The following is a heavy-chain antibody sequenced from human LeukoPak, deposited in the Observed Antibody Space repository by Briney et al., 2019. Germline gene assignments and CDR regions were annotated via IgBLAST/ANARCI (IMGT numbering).Heavy chain of an antibody. V-gene: IGHV3-7*01. CDR3: ARVRGTYNYYGMDV. Sequence: GGSLRLSCAASGFALSSHWMTWVRQVPGRGPEWVANVNRDGSETYYLDSVKGRFTISKDNAKNSLYLQMNSLRAEDTAVYYCARVRGTYNYYGMDVWAKGPRSPSP. CDR1: GFALSSHW. J-gene: IGHJ6*02. CDR2: VNRDGSET. D-gene: IGHD3-10*01.